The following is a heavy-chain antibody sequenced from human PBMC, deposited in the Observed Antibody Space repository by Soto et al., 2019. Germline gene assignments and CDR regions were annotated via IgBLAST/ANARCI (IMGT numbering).Heavy chain of an antibody. V-gene: IGHV1-8*01. CDR1: GYTFGNND. CDR3: ARMATSGTLNWFDP. Sequence: GASLKVSCKASGYTFGNNDISWVRQATGQGLEWMGWMNPNSGKTGYAQKFQGRITMTRDTSMSTAYLELSSLRSDDTAIYYCARMATSGTLNWFDPWGQGTLVTVSS. J-gene: IGHJ5*02. CDR2: MNPNSGKT.